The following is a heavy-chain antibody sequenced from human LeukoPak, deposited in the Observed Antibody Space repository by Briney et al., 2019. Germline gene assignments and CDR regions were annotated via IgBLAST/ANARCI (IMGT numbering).Heavy chain of an antibody. CDR3: ARRRLSTAFDY. D-gene: IGHD4-17*01. J-gene: IGHJ4*02. CDR1: GGSISSSSYY. Sequence: SETPSLTCTVSGGSISSSSYYWGWIRQPPGKGLEWIGSIYYSGSTYYNPSLKSRVTISVDTSKNQFSLKLSSVTAADTAVYYCARRRLSTAFDYWGQGTLVTVSS. V-gene: IGHV4-39*01. CDR2: IYYSGST.